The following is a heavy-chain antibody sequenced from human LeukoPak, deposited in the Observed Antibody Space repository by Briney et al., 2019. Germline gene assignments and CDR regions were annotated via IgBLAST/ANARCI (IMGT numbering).Heavy chain of an antibody. CDR1: GFTFSNAW. J-gene: IGHJ6*03. Sequence: GGSLRLSCAASGFTFSNAWMSWVRQAPGKGLEWVSYISGTGVNIDYANSVKGRFTISRDNAKNSLYLQRNSLGAEDTAIYYCARDPYYYYMDVWGIGTTVTVSS. CDR3: ARDPYYYYMDV. CDR2: ISGTGVNI. V-gene: IGHV3-48*01.